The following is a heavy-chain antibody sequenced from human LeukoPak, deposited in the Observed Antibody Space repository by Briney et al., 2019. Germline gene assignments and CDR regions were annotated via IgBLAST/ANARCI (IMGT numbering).Heavy chain of an antibody. D-gene: IGHD2-2*01. CDR3: ARSLSQGYCSSTSCPRGRYYYYYMDV. CDR2: IYYSGST. Sequence: SETLSLTCTVSGGSISSYYWSWIRQPPGKGLEWIGYIYYSGSTNYNPSLKSRVTISVDTSKNQFSLKLSSVTAADTAVYYCARSLSQGYCSSTSCPRGRYYYYYMDVWGKGTTVTVSS. V-gene: IGHV4-59*01. J-gene: IGHJ6*03. CDR1: GGSISSYY.